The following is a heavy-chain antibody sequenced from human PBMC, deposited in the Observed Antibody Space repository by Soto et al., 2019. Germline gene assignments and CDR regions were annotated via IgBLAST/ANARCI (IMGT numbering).Heavy chain of an antibody. CDR1: GGTFSSYT. Sequence: QVQLVQSGAEVKKPGSSVKVSCKASGGTFSSYTISWVRQAPGQGLEWMGRIIPILGIANYAQKFQGRVTITAEKSKSTAYMELSSLRSEDTAVYYCARDPTVYYGGPGPMDVLGKGTTVTVSS. CDR3: ARDPTVYYGGPGPMDV. D-gene: IGHD4-17*01. CDR2: IIPILGIA. J-gene: IGHJ6*03. V-gene: IGHV1-69*08.